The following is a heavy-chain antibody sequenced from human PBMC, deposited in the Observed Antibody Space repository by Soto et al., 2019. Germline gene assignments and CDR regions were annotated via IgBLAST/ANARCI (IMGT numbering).Heavy chain of an antibody. CDR1: GFTFSSYG. D-gene: IGHD1-1*01. V-gene: IGHV3-33*01. CDR3: ARTPGTTGTTG. CDR2: IWYDGSNK. J-gene: IGHJ4*02. Sequence: GGSLRLSCAASGFTFSSYGMHWVRQAPGKGLEWVAVIWYDGSNKYYADSVKGRFTISRDNSKNRLYLQMNSLRAEDTAVYYCARTPGTTGTTGWGQGTLVTVSS.